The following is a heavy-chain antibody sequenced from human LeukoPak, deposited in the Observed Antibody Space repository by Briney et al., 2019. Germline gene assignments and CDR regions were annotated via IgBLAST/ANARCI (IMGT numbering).Heavy chain of an antibody. D-gene: IGHD3-10*01. J-gene: IGHJ5*02. Sequence: ASVKVSCKASGYTFTSYGISWVRQAPGQGLEWMGWISAYNGNTNYAQKLQGRVTMTTDTSTSTAYMELRSLRSDDTAVYYCARSLPARSGLNWFDPWGQGTLVTVSS. CDR1: GYTFTSYG. V-gene: IGHV1-18*01. CDR2: ISAYNGNT. CDR3: ARSLPARSGLNWFDP.